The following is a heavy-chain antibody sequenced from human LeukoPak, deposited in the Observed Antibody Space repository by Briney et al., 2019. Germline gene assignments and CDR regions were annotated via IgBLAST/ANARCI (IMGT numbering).Heavy chain of an antibody. V-gene: IGHV1-18*01. D-gene: IGHD4-17*01. J-gene: IGHJ4*02. CDR3: ARDLLGSPNGGYGDFNIFDM. Sequence: GASVKVSCKASGYTFTNYGISWVRQAPGQGLEWMGWISPYNGNTHYIQSLQGRVTMTVDTSTNTASMELRSLRSDDTAVYYCARDLLGSPNGGYGDFNIFDMWGQGTLVIVSS. CDR2: ISPYNGNT. CDR1: GYTFTNYG.